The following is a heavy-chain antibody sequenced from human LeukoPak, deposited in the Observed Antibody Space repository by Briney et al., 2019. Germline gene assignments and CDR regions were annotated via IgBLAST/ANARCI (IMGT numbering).Heavy chain of an antibody. CDR1: GYTFTGYY. V-gene: IGHV1-2*02. CDR2: INPNSGGT. Sequence: ASVKVSCKASGYTFTGYYMHWVRQAPGQGLEWMGWINPNSGGTNYAQKFQGRVTMTRDTSISTAYMELSRLRSDDTAVYYCARPYCSGGSCYLDRYDYFDYWGQGALVTVSS. J-gene: IGHJ4*02. D-gene: IGHD2-15*01. CDR3: ARPYCSGGSCYLDRYDYFDY.